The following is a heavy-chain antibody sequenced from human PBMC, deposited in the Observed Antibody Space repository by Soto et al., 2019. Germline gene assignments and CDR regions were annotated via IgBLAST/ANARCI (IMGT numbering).Heavy chain of an antibody. V-gene: IGHV3-9*01. CDR1: GFTFDYYA. D-gene: IGHD6-19*01. CDR2: IDWNSGNI. J-gene: IGHJ4*02. CDR3: AKDIREYGSGWTYFDN. Sequence: PGGSLRLSCAASGFTFDYYAMHWVRQAPGKGLEWVSGIDWNSGNIDYAESVKGRFTISRDNAMNSMYLQMNSLRPEDTALYYCAKDIREYGSGWTYFDNWGQGTLVTVSS.